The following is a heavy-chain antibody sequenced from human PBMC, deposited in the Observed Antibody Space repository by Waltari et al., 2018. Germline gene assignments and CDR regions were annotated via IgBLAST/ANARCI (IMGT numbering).Heavy chain of an antibody. D-gene: IGHD2-21*01. V-gene: IGHV4-39*01. CDR2: VFYTGIT. CDR1: GGSISSSDCY. Sequence: LRLQESGPGLVKPSETLSLTCTVSGGSISSSDCYWGWIRQPPGKGLESVGSVFYTGITSNNPVLKSRVTISVDTSKNQFSLRLSSVTAADTAVYYCARLTILGTEWGQGTLVTVSS. CDR3: ARLTILGTE. J-gene: IGHJ4*02.